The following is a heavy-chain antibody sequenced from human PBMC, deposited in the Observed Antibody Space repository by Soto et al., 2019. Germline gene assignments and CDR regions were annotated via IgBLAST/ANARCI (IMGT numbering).Heavy chain of an antibody. V-gene: IGHV4-31*03. Sequence: SETLSLTCTVSGGSISSGGYYWSWIRQHPGKGLEWIGYVLYSGSTYCNPSLKSRVTISVETSKNQFSLRLTSVTAADTAVYYCARENGLLSFGELSWWLDRCGKVTMGAVSS. CDR2: VLYSGST. CDR1: GGSISSGGYY. J-gene: IGHJ5*02. D-gene: IGHD3-10*01. CDR3: ARENGLLSFGELSWWLDR.